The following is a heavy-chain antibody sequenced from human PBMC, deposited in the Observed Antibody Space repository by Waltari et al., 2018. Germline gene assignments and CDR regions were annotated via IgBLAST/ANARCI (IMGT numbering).Heavy chain of an antibody. CDR1: GGSIRSGGYY. D-gene: IGHD2-2*01. V-gene: IGHV4-31*03. CDR3: ARDAGYCSSTSCPSIYGMDV. J-gene: IGHJ6*02. CDR2: IYYSGST. Sequence: QVQLQESGPGLVKPSQTLSLTCTVSGGSIRSGGYYWSWIRQHPGKGLEWIGYIYYSGSTYYNPSLKSRVTISVDTSKNQFSLKLSSVTAADTAVYYCARDAGYCSSTSCPSIYGMDVWGQGTTVTVSS.